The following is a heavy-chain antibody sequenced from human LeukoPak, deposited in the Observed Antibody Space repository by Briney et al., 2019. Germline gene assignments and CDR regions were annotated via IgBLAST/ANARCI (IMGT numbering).Heavy chain of an antibody. J-gene: IGHJ4*02. D-gene: IGHD6-19*01. V-gene: IGHV3-23*01. CDR2: ITGRDSNT. Sequence: GGSLRLSCAASGFTFSTYGMSWVRQAPGKGLEWGSAITGRDSNTSHAASVERRFHISRDNSKNTVYLQVNSLRAEDTAEYYCAKTSGWPYYFDYWGEGTLVTVSS. CDR3: AKTSGWPYYFDY. CDR1: GFTFSTYG.